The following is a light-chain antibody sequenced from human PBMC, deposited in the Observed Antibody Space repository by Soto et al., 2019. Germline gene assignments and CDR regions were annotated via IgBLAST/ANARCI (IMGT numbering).Light chain of an antibody. V-gene: IGKV2-28*01. CDR1: QSLLHSNGYNY. CDR3: MQALQTPRT. J-gene: IGKJ1*01. Sequence: DLVMTQSPLSLPVTPGEPASISCRSSQSLLHSNGYNYLDWYVQKPGQSPQLLIYLAYNRASGVPDRFTGRGSGTDFTLKISRVEAEDVGVYYCMQALQTPRTFGQGTKVEIK. CDR2: LAY.